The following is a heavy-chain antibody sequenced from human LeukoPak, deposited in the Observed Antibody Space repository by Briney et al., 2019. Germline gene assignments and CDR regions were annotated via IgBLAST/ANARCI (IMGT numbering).Heavy chain of an antibody. J-gene: IGHJ6*02. CDR2: ISAYNGNT. CDR3: ARDGSLSCSDYYYGVDV. Sequence: ASVKVSCKASGYTXTNYGISWVRQAPGQGLEWMGWISAYNGNTHYTQKVQGRVTLTTDTSTSTAYMELRSLRSDDTAVYYCARDGSLSCSDYYYGVDVWGQGTTVTVSS. D-gene: IGHD3-10*02. V-gene: IGHV1-18*01. CDR1: GYTXTNYG.